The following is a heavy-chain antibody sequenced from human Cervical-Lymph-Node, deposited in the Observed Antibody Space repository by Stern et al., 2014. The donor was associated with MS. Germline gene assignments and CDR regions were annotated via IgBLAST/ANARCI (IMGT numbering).Heavy chain of an antibody. V-gene: IGHV1-69*01. CDR2: IIPIYGTP. J-gene: IGHJ3*01. Sequence: VQLVESGAEMKKPGSSVKVSCKASGGTFSNYAFNWVRQAPGQGLEWMGLIIPIYGTPNYATKVQGRVTIIADESTVYMELPSLRSEDAAMYYCAIFHPPRWGQGTMVTVSS. CDR1: GGTFSNYA. CDR3: AIFHPPR.